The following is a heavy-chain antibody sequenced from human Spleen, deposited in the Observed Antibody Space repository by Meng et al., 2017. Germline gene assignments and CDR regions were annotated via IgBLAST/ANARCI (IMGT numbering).Heavy chain of an antibody. J-gene: IGHJ4*02. CDR2: IYYSGST. Sequence: QVQLQESGPGLVEPSQTLSLTCTVSGGSMSSGNYYWSWIRQPPGKGLEWIGYIYYSGSTHYSPSLKSRVTISIDTSKNQFSLKVNSVTTADTAVYYCARNWGGDGYNYRGYFDYWGQGTLVTVSS. CDR1: GGSMSSGNYY. D-gene: IGHD5-24*01. V-gene: IGHV4-30-4*01. CDR3: ARNWGGDGYNYRGYFDY.